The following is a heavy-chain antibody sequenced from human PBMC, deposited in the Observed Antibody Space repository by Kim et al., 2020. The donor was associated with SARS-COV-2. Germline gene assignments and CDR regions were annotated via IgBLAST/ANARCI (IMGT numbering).Heavy chain of an antibody. D-gene: IGHD2-15*01. Sequence: ASVKVSCKASGYTFTSYDINWVRQATGQGLEWMGWMNPNSGNTGYAQKFQGRVTMTRNTSISTAYMELSSLRSEDTAVYYCARGRRARAIVVVVAYYYYYMDVWGKGTTVTVSS. CDR1: GYTFTSYD. J-gene: IGHJ6*03. CDR3: ARGRRARAIVVVVAYYYYYMDV. CDR2: MNPNSGNT. V-gene: IGHV1-8*01.